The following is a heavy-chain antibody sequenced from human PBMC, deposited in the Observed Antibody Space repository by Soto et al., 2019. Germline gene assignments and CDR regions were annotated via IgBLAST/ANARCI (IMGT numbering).Heavy chain of an antibody. CDR3: AKVDTVVRGVIIVKGYFDY. J-gene: IGHJ4*02. CDR1: GFTFSGYA. V-gene: IGHV3-23*01. Sequence: GGSLRLSCAASGFTFSGYAMSWVRQAPGKGLEWVSAISGSGGSTYYADSVKGRFTISRDNSKNTLYLQMNSLRAGDTAVYYCAKVDTVVRGVIIVKGYFDYWGQGTLVTVSS. D-gene: IGHD3-10*01. CDR2: ISGSGGST.